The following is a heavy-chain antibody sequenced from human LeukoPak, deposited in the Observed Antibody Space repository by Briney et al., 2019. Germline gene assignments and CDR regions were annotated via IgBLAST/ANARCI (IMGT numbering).Heavy chain of an antibody. CDR2: ISYDGSNK. CDR1: GFTFSSYA. CDR3: ARGLKRGYSYGRFDY. Sequence: GGSLRLSCAASGFTFSSYAMNWVRQAPGKGLEWVGVISYDGSNKYYADSVKGRFTISRDNSKNTLYLQMNSLRAEDTAVYYCARGLKRGYSYGRFDYWGQGTLVTVSS. V-gene: IGHV3-30*01. D-gene: IGHD5-18*01. J-gene: IGHJ4*02.